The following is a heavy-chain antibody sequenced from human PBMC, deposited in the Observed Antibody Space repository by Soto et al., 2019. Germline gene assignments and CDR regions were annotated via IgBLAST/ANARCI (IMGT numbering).Heavy chain of an antibody. D-gene: IGHD3-3*01. V-gene: IGHV1-18*01. J-gene: IGHJ3*02. CDR1: GYTFTSYG. Sequence: QVQLVQSGAEVKKPGASVKVSCKASGYTFTSYGSSWVRQAPGQGLEWMGWISAYNGNTNYAQKLQGRVTMTTDTSKSTAYNELRSLRADATSVYYSERDSFDFWSRYFSAVDIRGQGTMVTVSS. CDR2: ISAYNGNT. CDR3: ERDSFDFWSRYFSAVDI.